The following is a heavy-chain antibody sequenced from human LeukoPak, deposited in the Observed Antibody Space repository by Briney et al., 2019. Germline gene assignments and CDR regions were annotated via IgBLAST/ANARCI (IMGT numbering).Heavy chain of an antibody. V-gene: IGHV5-51*01. CDR1: GYSFTSYW. CDR3: ASGPIIGGSYLPTHSSFDY. CDR2: IYPGDSDT. D-gene: IGHD1-26*01. J-gene: IGHJ4*02. Sequence: GESLKICCKGSGYSFTSYWIGWVRQMPGKGLEWMGIIYPGDSDTRYSPSFQGQVTISADKSISTAYLQWSSLKASDTAMYYCASGPIIGGSYLPTHSSFDYWGQGTLVTVSS.